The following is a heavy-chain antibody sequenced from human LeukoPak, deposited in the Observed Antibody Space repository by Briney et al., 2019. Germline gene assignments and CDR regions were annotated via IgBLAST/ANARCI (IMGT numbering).Heavy chain of an antibody. D-gene: IGHD1-26*01. CDR3: AGDGRGGSYP. V-gene: IGHV4-61*02. J-gene: IGHJ5*02. Sequence: PSETLSLTCTVSGGSISSGSYYWRWIRQPAGEGLDWIGRIYISGSTNNNPSLKSRLTKTVDTSKSKFSLTLSSVTAADTAVYYCAGDGRGGSYPWGQGTLVTVSS. CDR2: IYISGST. CDR1: GGSISSGSYY.